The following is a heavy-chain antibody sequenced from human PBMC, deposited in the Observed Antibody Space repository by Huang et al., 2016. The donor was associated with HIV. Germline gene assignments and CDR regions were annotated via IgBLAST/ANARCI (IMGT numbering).Heavy chain of an antibody. V-gene: IGHV3-53*01. D-gene: IGHD5-12*01. CDR1: GFTVSSNY. CDR3: ARKGGGWLQFWGYWYFDL. CDR2: IYSGGST. J-gene: IGHJ2*01. Sequence: EVQLVESGGGLIQFGGSLRLSCAASGFTVSSNYMSWVRQAPGKGLGWVSVIYSGGSTYSADSGKGRFTISRDNSKNTLYLQMNSLRAEDTAVYYCARKGGGWLQFWGYWYFDLWGRDTLVTVSS.